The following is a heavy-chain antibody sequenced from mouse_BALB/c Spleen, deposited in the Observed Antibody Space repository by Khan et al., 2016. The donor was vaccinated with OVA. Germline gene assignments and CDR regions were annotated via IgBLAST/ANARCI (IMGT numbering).Heavy chain of an antibody. V-gene: IGHV5-9-3*01. J-gene: IGHJ1*01. CDR1: GFTFSSYA. CDR3: ERTGLRRGYFDV. CDR2: ISSGGNYT. D-gene: IGHD2-2*01. Sequence: EVELVESGGGLVKPGGSLKLSCAASGFTFSSYAMSWVRQTPEKRLEWVATISSGGNYTYYPDSVKGRFTISRDNAKNTLYLQMSSLRSEEPVMYYSERTGLRRGYFDVWGAGTTVTVSS.